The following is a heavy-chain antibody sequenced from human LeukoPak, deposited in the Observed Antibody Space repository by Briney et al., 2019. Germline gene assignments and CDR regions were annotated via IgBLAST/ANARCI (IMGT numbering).Heavy chain of an antibody. J-gene: IGHJ3*02. CDR2: IGGSSTSI. CDR1: GFTFSSYS. V-gene: IGHV3-21*01. Sequence: GGSLRLSCAASGFTFSSYSMNWVRHAPGKGLEWVSYIGGSSTSIYYANSVKGRFTISRDNAKNSLYLQMNSLRAEDTAVYYCAREHAEAFDIWGQGTMVTVSS. D-gene: IGHD2-2*01. CDR3: AREHAEAFDI.